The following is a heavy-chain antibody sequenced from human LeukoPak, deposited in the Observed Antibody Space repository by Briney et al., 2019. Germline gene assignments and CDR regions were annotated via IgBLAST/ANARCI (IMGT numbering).Heavy chain of an antibody. CDR2: ISYNGNGK. J-gene: IGHJ4*02. V-gene: IGHV3-64*02. CDR3: AKGHDYVWGSYRPMEYYFDY. CDR1: GFTFSDYA. Sequence: PWGSLSLSCAASGFTFSDYAMHWVRQAPGKELKYVSAISYNGNGKHYADSVKGRFTISRDNSKNTLYLQMNSLRAEDTAVYYCAKGHDYVWGSYRPMEYYFDYWGQGTLVTVSS. D-gene: IGHD3-16*02.